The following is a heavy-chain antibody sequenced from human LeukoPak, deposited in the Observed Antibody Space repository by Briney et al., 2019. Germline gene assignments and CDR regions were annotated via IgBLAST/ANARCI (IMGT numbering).Heavy chain of an antibody. CDR1: GFTFSSYS. J-gene: IGHJ5*02. CDR3: AREVDCSSTSCYALWFDP. D-gene: IGHD2-2*01. CDR2: ISSSSSYI. Sequence: GGSLRLSCAASGFTFSSYSMNWVRRAPGKGLEWVSSISSSSSYIYYADSVKGRFTISRDNAKNSLYLQMNSLRAEDTAVYYCAREVDCSSTSCYALWFDPWGQGTLVTVSS. V-gene: IGHV3-21*01.